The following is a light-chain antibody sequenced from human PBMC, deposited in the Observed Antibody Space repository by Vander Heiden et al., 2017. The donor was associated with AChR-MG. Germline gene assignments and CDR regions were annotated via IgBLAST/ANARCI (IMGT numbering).Light chain of an antibody. J-gene: IGLJ3*02. Sequence: SSGLTQPPSVSVSPGQTASITCSGDKLGTKYACWYQQKPGQSPVLVIYQDNKRPSGIPERFSGSNSGNTATLTISGTQAMDEADYYCQAWDTSTAVFGGGTKLTVL. V-gene: IGLV3-1*01. CDR2: QDN. CDR1: KLGTKY. CDR3: QAWDTSTAV.